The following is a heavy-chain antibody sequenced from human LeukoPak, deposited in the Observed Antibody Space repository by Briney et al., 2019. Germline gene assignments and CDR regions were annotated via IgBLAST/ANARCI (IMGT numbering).Heavy chain of an antibody. Sequence: ETLSLTCTVSGYSISSTYYWGWIRQPPGQGLEWIGSIDHSGRTYYNPSLKSRVTISVDTSKNHFSLNLSSVTAADTAVYYCARVGVAGTRYYGVDVWGQGTTVTVSS. CDR2: IDHSGRT. V-gene: IGHV4-38-2*02. D-gene: IGHD6-19*01. CDR3: ARVGVAGTRYYGVDV. CDR1: GYSISSTYY. J-gene: IGHJ6*02.